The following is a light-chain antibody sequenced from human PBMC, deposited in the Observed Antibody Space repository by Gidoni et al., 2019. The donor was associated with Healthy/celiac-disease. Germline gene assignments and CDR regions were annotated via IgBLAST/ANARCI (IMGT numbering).Light chain of an antibody. CDR3: QQSYSTV. Sequence: DIQMTQSPSSLSASVGDRVTITCRASQSLSSYLNWYQQKPGVPSRFSGSGSGTDFTLTISSLQPEDFATYYCQQSYSTVFGGGTKVEIK. J-gene: IGKJ4*01. CDR1: QSLSSY. V-gene: IGKV1-39*01.